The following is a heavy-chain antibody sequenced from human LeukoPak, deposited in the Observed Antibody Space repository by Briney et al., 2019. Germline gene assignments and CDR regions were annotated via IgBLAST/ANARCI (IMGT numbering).Heavy chain of an antibody. D-gene: IGHD4-17*01. CDR2: IYYSGDT. CDR1: GGSISSSSYY. V-gene: IGHV4-39*01. CDR3: ARGYGDYLDNWFDP. Sequence: SETLSLTCTVSGGSISSSSYYWGWIRQPPGKGLEWIGSIYYSGDTYYNPSLKSRRVTISVDTSKNQFSLRLSSVTAADTAVYYCARGYGDYLDNWFDPWGQGTLVTVSS. J-gene: IGHJ5*02.